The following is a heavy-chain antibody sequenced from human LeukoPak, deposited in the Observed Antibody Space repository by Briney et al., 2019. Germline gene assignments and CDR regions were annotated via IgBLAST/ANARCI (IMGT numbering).Heavy chain of an antibody. CDR3: ATDQGRFGDPSFDY. CDR2: FDPENGET. Sequence: ASMKVSCKVSGYTLTELSMHWVRQAPGKGLEWMGGFDPENGETIFAQKFQGRVTMTEDTSTDTTYMELSSLRSEDTAVYYCATDQGRFGDPSFDYWGQGTLVTVSS. D-gene: IGHD3-10*01. J-gene: IGHJ4*02. CDR1: GYTLTELS. V-gene: IGHV1-24*01.